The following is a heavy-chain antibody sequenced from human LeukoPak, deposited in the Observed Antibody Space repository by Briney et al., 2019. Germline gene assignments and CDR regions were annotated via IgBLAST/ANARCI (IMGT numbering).Heavy chain of an antibody. Sequence: GGSLRLSCAASGFTFSSYSMNWVRQAPGKGLEWVSSISSSSSYIYYADSVKGRFTISRDNAKNSLYLQMNSLRAEDTAVYYCARDNYDFWSGPHYYYMDVWGKGTTVTVSS. V-gene: IGHV3-21*01. CDR2: ISSSSSYI. CDR1: GFTFSSYS. J-gene: IGHJ6*03. D-gene: IGHD3-3*01. CDR3: ARDNYDFWSGPHYYYMDV.